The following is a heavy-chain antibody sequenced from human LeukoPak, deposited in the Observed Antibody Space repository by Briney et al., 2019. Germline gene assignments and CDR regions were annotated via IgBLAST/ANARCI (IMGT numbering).Heavy chain of an antibody. V-gene: IGHV4-59*01. D-gene: IGHD2-15*01. CDR2: IYPSGTT. CDR1: VGSINSYY. CDR3: AGVISATGYFDY. Sequence: SSETLSLTCTVSVGSINSYYWTWIRQPPGKGLEWIGYIYPSGTTNCNPSLKSRVTISIDTSKNQFSLKLSTVTAADTAVYYCAGVISATGYFDYWGQGTLVTVSS. J-gene: IGHJ4*02.